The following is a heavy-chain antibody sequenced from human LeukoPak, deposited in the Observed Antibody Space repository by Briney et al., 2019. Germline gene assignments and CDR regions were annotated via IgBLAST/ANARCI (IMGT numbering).Heavy chain of an antibody. CDR3: VKGSLAAAGAFDY. CDR1: GFTFSSYA. D-gene: IGHD6-13*01. Sequence: QPGGSLRLSCSASGFTFSSYAMHWVRQAPGKGLESVSAISSNGGSTYYADSVKGRFTISRDNSKNTLYLQMSSLRAEDTAVYYCVKGSLAAAGAFDYWGQGTLVTVSS. V-gene: IGHV3-64D*06. CDR2: ISSNGGST. J-gene: IGHJ4*02.